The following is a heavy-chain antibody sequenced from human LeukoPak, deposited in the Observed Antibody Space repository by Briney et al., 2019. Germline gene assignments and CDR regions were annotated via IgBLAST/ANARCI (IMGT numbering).Heavy chain of an antibody. CDR3: AISITMVRGVPFDY. J-gene: IGHJ4*02. Sequence: ASVKVSCKASGGTFSSYAISWVRQAPGQGLEWMGWISAYNGNTNYAQKLQGRVTMTTDTSTSTAYMELRSLRSDDTAVYYCAISITMVRGVPFDYWGQGTLVTVSS. V-gene: IGHV1-18*01. CDR2: ISAYNGNT. D-gene: IGHD3-10*01. CDR1: GGTFSSYA.